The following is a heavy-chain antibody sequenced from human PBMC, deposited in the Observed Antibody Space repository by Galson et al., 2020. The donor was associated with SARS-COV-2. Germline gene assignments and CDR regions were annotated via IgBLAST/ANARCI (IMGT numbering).Heavy chain of an antibody. CDR3: AREEMTTTNSFDY. J-gene: IGHJ4*02. Sequence: ASVKVSCKTFGYPFTGYYIHWVRQAPGQGLEWMGWINPNSGGTDYAQKFQGRVTMTRATSITTAYVEISSLRSDDTAVYYCAREEMTTTNSFDYWGQGTLVTVSS. D-gene: IGHD4-4*01. V-gene: IGHV1-2*02. CDR1: GYPFTGYY. CDR2: INPNSGGT.